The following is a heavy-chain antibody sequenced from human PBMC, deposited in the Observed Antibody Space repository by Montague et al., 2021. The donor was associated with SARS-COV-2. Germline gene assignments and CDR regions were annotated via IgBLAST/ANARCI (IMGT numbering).Heavy chain of an antibody. D-gene: IGHD2-2*01. Sequence: TLSLTCTVSGGSISSGGYYWSWIRQHPGKGLEWIGYIYYSGSTYYNPSLKSRVTISVDTSKNQFSLKLSSVTAADTAVYYCATKIVVVPAAYYYYYGMDVWGQGTTVTVSS. CDR3: ATKIVVVPAAYYYYYGMDV. J-gene: IGHJ6*02. CDR2: IYYSGST. CDR1: GGSISSGGYY. V-gene: IGHV4-31*03.